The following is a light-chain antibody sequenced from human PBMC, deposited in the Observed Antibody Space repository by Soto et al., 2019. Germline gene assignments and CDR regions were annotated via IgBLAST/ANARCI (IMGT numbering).Light chain of an antibody. CDR2: GDY. V-gene: IGLV1-44*01. CDR1: PSNIGSNT. J-gene: IGLJ2*01. Sequence: QSVLTQPPSASGTPGQRVTISCSGSPSNIGSNTVSWYQQFSGSAPRLIMNGDYRRPSGVPDRFSGSKSGASASLAISGLQSEDDAFFYCAAWDDSLGGHVVFGGGTNSPS. CDR3: AAWDDSLGGHVV.